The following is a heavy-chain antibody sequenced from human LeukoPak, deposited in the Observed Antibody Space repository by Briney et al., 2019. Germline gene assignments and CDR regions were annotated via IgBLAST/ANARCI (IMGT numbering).Heavy chain of an antibody. D-gene: IGHD3-10*01. CDR1: GYTFTAYY. J-gene: IGHJ5*02. V-gene: IGHV1-2*02. CDR2: INPNSGGT. CDR3: ARGGSGSYFSWLDP. Sequence: GASVKVSCRTSGYTFTAYYIHWVRQAPGQGLEWMGWINPNSGGTNYAQKFQGRVTMTRDTSISTAYMELSRLRSDDTAVYYCARGGSGSYFSWLDPWGQGTLVTVSS.